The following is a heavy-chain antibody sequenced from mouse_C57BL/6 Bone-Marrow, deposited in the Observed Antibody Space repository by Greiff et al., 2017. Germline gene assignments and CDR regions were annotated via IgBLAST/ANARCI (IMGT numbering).Heavy chain of an antibody. CDR3: ARPYDRYFDV. V-gene: IGHV5-4*03. D-gene: IGHD2-12*01. CDR1: GFTFSSYA. J-gene: IGHJ1*03. CDR2: ISDGGSYT. Sequence: EVMLVESGGGLVKPGGSLKLSCAASGFTFSSYAMSWVRQTPEKRLEWVATISDGGSYTYYPDNVKGRFTISRDNAKNNLYLQMSHLQSEDTAMYYCARPYDRYFDVWGTGTTVTVSS.